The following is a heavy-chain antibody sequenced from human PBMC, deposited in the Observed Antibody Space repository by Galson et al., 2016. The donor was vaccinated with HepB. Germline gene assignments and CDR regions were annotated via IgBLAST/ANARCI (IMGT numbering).Heavy chain of an antibody. CDR1: GLTSGGYD. Sequence: SLRLSCAASGLTSGGYDMGWVRQTPGKGPEWVSGISGSGVNTYYADSVKGRFVISRDNSKPTLYLQMNSLRAEDTAVYYCVKVRGTARTFDCWGQGTLVTVSS. V-gene: IGHV3-23*01. D-gene: IGHD3-10*01. J-gene: IGHJ4*02. CDR2: ISGSGVNT. CDR3: VKVRGTARTFDC.